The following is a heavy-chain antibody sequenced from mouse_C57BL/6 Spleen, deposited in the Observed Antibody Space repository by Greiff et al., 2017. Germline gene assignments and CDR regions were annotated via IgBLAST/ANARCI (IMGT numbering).Heavy chain of an antibody. CDR1: GYTFTSYW. J-gene: IGHJ2*01. Sequence: QVQLQQSGAELVKPGASVKLSCKASGYTFTSYWMQWVKQRPGQGLEWIGEIDPSDSYTNYNQKFKGKATLTVDTSSSTAYMQLSSLTSEDSAVYYWSRWIRGFDYWGQGTTLTVSS. CDR3: SRWIRGFDY. V-gene: IGHV1-50*01. CDR2: IDPSDSYT. D-gene: IGHD2-4*01.